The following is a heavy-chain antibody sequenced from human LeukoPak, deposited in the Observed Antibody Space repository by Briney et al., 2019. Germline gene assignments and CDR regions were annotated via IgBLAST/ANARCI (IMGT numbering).Heavy chain of an antibody. J-gene: IGHJ4*02. Sequence: PGGSLRLSCAGSGFTFRTYAMSWVRQAPGKGLEWVSVIGGGGLDTYYADSVKGRFTISRDNSKNTLYLQMNSLRAEDTAVYYCAKRMVVRRVTYYFDHWGQGTPVTVSS. CDR2: IGGGGLDT. V-gene: IGHV3-23*01. CDR1: GFTFRTYA. CDR3: AKRMVVRRVTYYFDH. D-gene: IGHD3-10*01.